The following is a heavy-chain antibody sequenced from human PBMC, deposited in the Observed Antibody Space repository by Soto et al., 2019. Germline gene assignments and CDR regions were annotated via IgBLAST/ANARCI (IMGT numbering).Heavy chain of an antibody. D-gene: IGHD3-3*01. V-gene: IGHV4-59*01. CDR2: IYYSGST. CDR1: GGSISSYY. Sequence: SETLSLTCTVSGGSISSYYWSWIRQPPGKGLEWIGYIYYSGSTNYNPSLKSRVTISVDTSKNQFSLKLSSVTAADTAVYYCAREGYYDFWSGYYPHSSSSGMDARAQRTTVPVSS. CDR3: AREGYYDFWSGYYPHSSSSGMDA. J-gene: IGHJ6*02.